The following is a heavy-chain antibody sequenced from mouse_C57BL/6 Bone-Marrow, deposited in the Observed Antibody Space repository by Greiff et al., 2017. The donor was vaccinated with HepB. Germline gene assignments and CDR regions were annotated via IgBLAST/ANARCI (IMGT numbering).Heavy chain of an antibody. V-gene: IGHV1-7*01. CDR1: GYTFTSYW. Sequence: VQLVESGAELAKPGASVKLSCTASGYTFTSYWMHWVKQRPGQGLEWIGYINPSSGYTKYNQKFKDKATLTADKSSSTAYMQLSSLTYEDSAVYYCAREDYYGSSYVGNYAMDYWGQGTSVTVSS. CDR2: INPSSGYT. J-gene: IGHJ4*01. CDR3: AREDYYGSSYVGNYAMDY. D-gene: IGHD1-1*01.